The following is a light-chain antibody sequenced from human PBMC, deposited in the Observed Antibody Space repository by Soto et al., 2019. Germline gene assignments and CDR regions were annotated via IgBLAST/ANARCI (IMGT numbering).Light chain of an antibody. CDR1: TSDFGDDKY. V-gene: IGLV2-14*01. CDR2: GVS. J-gene: IGLJ3*02. Sequence: QAVLTQPASVSGSPGQSITMSCTGSTSDFGDDKYVSWYQQQPGKGPNLLIYGVSNRPSGVSNRFSGSKSGNTASPTISGLQVDDEADYFCGSLTTTRIWVFGGGTKLTVL. CDR3: GSLTTTRIWV.